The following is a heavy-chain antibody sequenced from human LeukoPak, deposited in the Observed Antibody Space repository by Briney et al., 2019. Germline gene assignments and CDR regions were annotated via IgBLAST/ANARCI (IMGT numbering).Heavy chain of an antibody. V-gene: IGHV3-33*06. Sequence: GGSLRLSCAASGFTFSSYGMHWVRQAPGKGLEWVAVIWNDGSNKYYADSVKGRFTISRDNSKNTLYLQMNSLRAEDTAVYYCAKRQRAIAAADPFDYWGQGTLVTVSS. CDR1: GFTFSSYG. D-gene: IGHD6-13*01. CDR2: IWNDGSNK. CDR3: AKRQRAIAAADPFDY. J-gene: IGHJ4*02.